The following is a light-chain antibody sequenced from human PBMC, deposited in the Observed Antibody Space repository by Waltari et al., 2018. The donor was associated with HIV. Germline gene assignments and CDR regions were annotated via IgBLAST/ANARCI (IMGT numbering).Light chain of an antibody. Sequence: DIVMTQSPDSLAVSLGERATINCKSSQSVLYRSNNKEYLAWYQQKPGHPPKLLIYWASTRESGVPDRFSGSGSGTDFTLTISSLLAEDVAVYYCQQYYSTPWTFGQGTRVEIK. J-gene: IGKJ1*01. CDR2: WAS. V-gene: IGKV4-1*01. CDR1: QSVLYRSNNKEY. CDR3: QQYYSTPWT.